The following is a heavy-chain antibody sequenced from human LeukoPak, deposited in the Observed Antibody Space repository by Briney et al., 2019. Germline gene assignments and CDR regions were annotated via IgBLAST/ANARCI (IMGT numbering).Heavy chain of an antibody. D-gene: IGHD3-10*01. CDR3: AKSGGGSGTNY. CDR1: RFTFSNYA. Sequence: GGSLRLSCAASRFTFSNYALRWVRQAPGKGVEWVSDMRGRGGSTYYGDSVRGGFTISRDNYKNTLYLKLNSLRAEDTPKYYCAKSGGGSGTNYWGQGTLVTVSS. CDR2: MRGRGGST. V-gene: IGHV3-23*01. J-gene: IGHJ4*02.